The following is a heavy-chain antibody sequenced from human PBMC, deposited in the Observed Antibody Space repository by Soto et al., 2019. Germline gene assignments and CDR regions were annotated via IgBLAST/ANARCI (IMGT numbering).Heavy chain of an antibody. J-gene: IGHJ6*02. CDR3: AREVNIVATIWPEPTGYYYYGMDV. V-gene: IGHV3-30-3*01. D-gene: IGHD5-12*01. CDR1: GFTFSSYA. CDR2: ISYDGSNK. Sequence: PRLSCAASGFTFSSYAMHWVRQAPGKGLEWVAVISYDGSNKYYADSVKGRFTISRDNSKNTLYLQMNSLRAEDTAVYYCAREVNIVATIWPEPTGYYYYGMDVWGQGTTVTVSS.